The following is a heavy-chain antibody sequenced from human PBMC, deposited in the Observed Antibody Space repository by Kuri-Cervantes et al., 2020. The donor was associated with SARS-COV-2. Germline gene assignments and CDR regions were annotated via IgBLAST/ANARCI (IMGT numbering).Heavy chain of an antibody. J-gene: IGHJ4*02. CDR2: SGAASGSSGSSP. Sequence: GESLKISCAASGFIFNNFALSWVRQAPGKGLEWVSASGAASGSSGSSPYYADSVKGRFTISRDDSKNTLYLQMNSLRAEDTAMYYCARDRVGVHDSWGQGTLVTVSS. CDR1: GFIFNNFA. D-gene: IGHD2-21*01. CDR3: ARDRVGVHDS. V-gene: IGHV3-23*01.